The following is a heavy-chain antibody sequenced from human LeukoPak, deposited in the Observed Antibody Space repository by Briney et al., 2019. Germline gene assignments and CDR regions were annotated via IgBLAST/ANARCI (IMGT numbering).Heavy chain of an antibody. CDR2: MCHDGSHK. CDR1: GFAVNTYA. Sequence: RGRSLRLAWAPAGFAVNTYAMRWGRHAPGEGLECGVVMCHDGSHKFYSNSVRGQFTISRAHSKNTMSLQTNNLRPEATAVYSCEREIFGSGSYPDFWGQGNVVPVSS. V-gene: IGHV3-33*01. D-gene: IGHD3-10*01. J-gene: IGHJ4*02. CDR3: EREIFGSGSYPDF.